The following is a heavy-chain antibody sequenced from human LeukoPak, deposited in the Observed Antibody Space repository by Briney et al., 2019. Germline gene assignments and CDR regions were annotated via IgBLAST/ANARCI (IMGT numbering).Heavy chain of an antibody. CDR1: GGSISSGSYY. CDR3: ARVAYTYYYYYMDV. J-gene: IGHJ6*03. D-gene: IGHD2-21*01. V-gene: IGHV4-61*09. CDR2: IYTSGST. Sequence: SETLSLTCTVSGGSISSGSYYWSWIRQPAGKGLEWIGHIYTSGSTNYNPSLKSRVTISVDTSKNQFSLKLSSVTAADTAVYCCARVAYTYYYYYMDVWGKGTTVTVSS.